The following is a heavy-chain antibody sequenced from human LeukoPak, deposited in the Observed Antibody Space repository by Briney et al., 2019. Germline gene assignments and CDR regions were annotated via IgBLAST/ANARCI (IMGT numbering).Heavy chain of an antibody. CDR2: INAGNGNT. D-gene: IGHD5-18*01. V-gene: IGHV1-3*01. CDR3: ARGSYGCFDY. CDR1: GYTFTSYG. J-gene: IGHJ4*02. Sequence: ASVKVSCKASGYTFTSYGISWVRQAPGQGLEWMGWINAGNGNTKYSQKFQGRVTITRDTSASTAYMELSSLRSEDTAVYYCARGSYGCFDYWGQGTLVTVSS.